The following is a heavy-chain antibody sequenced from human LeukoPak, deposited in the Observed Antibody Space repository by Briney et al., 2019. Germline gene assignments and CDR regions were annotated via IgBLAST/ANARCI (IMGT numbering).Heavy chain of an antibody. D-gene: IGHD4-23*01. V-gene: IGHV4-61*01. J-gene: IGHJ2*01. CDR3: TIDLGGNLYWYFDL. CDR1: GGSVSSGSYY. CDR2: ISYSGSA. Sequence: PSETLSLTCTVSGGSVSSGSYYWSWIRQPPGKGLEYIGYISYSGSAYYNPSLKSRVTISVDTSKNQFSLRLRSVTAADTAMYYCTIDLGGNLYWYFDLWGRGTLVSVSS.